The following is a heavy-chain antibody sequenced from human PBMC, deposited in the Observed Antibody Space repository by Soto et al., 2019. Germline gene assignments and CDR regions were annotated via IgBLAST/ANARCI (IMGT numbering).Heavy chain of an antibody. Sequence: ASVKVSCKASGYAFTGYYMHWVRQAPGQGLEWMGWINPNSGGTNYAQKLQGWVTMTRDTSISTAYMELSRLRSDDTAVYYCAIPYYYYGMDVWGQGTTVTVSS. CDR2: INPNSGGT. V-gene: IGHV1-2*04. CDR1: GYAFTGYY. CDR3: AIPYYYYGMDV. J-gene: IGHJ6*02.